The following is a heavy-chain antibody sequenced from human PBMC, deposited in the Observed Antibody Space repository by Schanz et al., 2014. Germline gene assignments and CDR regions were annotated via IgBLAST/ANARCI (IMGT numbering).Heavy chain of an antibody. CDR2: IIPVLAIA. Sequence: QVQLVQSGAEVKKPGSSVKVSCTASGGTFSSYTISWIRQAPGQGLERMGRIIPVLAIADYAQKFQGRVTITADKSTSTASMELSSLRSEDTAVYYCARGPSQGYSYGHNIGAYYYGMDVWGQGTTVTVSS. D-gene: IGHD5-18*01. CDR1: GGTFSSYT. V-gene: IGHV1-69*02. J-gene: IGHJ6*02. CDR3: ARGPSQGYSYGHNIGAYYYGMDV.